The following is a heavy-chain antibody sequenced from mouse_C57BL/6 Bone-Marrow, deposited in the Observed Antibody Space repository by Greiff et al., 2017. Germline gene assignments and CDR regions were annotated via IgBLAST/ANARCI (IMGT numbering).Heavy chain of an antibody. J-gene: IGHJ4*01. CDR1: GYTFTSYW. CDR3: ARRRDYDGYAMDY. V-gene: IGHV1-64*01. D-gene: IGHD1-1*01. CDR2: IHPNSGST. Sequence: QVQLKQPGAELVKPGASVKLSCKASGYTFTSYWMHWVKQRPGQGLEWIGMIHPNSGSTNYNEKFKSKATLTVDESSSTAYMQLSSLTSEDSAVYYCARRRDYDGYAMDYWGQGTSVTVSS.